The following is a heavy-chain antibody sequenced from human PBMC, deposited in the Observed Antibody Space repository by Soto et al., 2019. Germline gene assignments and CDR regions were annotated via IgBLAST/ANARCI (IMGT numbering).Heavy chain of an antibody. CDR2: IYYTGST. CDR1: GGSINNHY. Sequence: QVHLQESGPGLVKPSETLSLTCTVSGGSINNHYWSWLRQPPGKGLEWIGNIYYTGSTHYNPALKSRVTMSVDTSKYQFSLNLTSLTAADTAIYNCVRANWYSEYWGQGTLITVSS. V-gene: IGHV4-59*11. CDR3: VRANWYSEY. J-gene: IGHJ4*02. D-gene: IGHD7-27*01.